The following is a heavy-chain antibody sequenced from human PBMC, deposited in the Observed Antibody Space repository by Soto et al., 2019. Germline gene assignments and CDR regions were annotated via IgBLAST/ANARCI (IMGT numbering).Heavy chain of an antibody. V-gene: IGHV3-30-3*01. D-gene: IGHD3-22*01. Sequence: VRQAPGKGLEWVAVISYDGSNKYYADSVKGRFTISRDNSKNTLYLQMNSLRAEDTAVYYCARDGNYDSSGYYYDYYYGMDVWGQGTTVTVSS. CDR2: ISYDGSNK. CDR3: ARDGNYDSSGYYYDYYYGMDV. J-gene: IGHJ6*02.